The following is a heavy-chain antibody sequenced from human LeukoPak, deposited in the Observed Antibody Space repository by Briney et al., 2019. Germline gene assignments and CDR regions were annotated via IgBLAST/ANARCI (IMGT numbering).Heavy chain of an antibody. V-gene: IGHV3-9*01. J-gene: IGHJ4*02. CDR1: GFTFDDYA. D-gene: IGHD3-10*01. CDR3: TKATGSGTYYPSDY. CDR2: ITWNSGSI. Sequence: GGSLTLSCAASGFTFDDYAMHWVRQSPGKGLEWVSTITWNSGSIAYANSVKGRFTISRDNTRNSLFLQMNTLRTEDTALYYCTKATGSGTYYPSDYWGQGTLVTVSS.